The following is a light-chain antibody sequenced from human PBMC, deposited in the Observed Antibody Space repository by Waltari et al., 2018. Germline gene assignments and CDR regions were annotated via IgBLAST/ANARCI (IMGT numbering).Light chain of an antibody. CDR2: EVS. CDR1: SSDVGGYNS. CDR3: SSWGV. V-gene: IGLV2-8*01. J-gene: IGLJ3*02. Sequence: QSALTQPPSASGSPGQSVTISCTGTSSDVGGYNSVSWYQPHPGKAPKLMIYEVSKRPSGVPDRFSGSKSGNTASLTVSGLQAEDEADYYCSSWGVFGGGTKLTVL.